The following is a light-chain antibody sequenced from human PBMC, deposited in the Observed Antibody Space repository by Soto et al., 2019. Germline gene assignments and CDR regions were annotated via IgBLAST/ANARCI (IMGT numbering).Light chain of an antibody. J-gene: IGKJ1*01. V-gene: IGKV3-20*01. Sequence: EFVLTPSPGTLSLSPGERATLSCRASQTVRNNYLAWYQQKPGQAPRLLIYDASSRATGIPDRFSGGGSGTDFTLTITRLEPEDFAVYYCQQYGGSPRTFGQGTKGDIK. CDR1: QTVRNNY. CDR3: QQYGGSPRT. CDR2: DAS.